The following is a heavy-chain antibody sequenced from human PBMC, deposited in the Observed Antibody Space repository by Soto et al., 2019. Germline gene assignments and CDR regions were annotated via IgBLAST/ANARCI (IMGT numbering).Heavy chain of an antibody. D-gene: IGHD2-21*01. J-gene: IGHJ4*02. CDR3: ARGGLYCGGDCYLIGDFDY. V-gene: IGHV3-33*01. CDR1: GFTFSIYV. Sequence: GGSLRLSCAASGFTFSIYVMHWVRQAPGKGLEWVAVIWYDGSNKYYADSVKGRFTISRDNSKNTLYLQMNSLRAEDTAVYYCARGGLYCGGDCYLIGDFDYWGQGTLVTVSS. CDR2: IWYDGSNK.